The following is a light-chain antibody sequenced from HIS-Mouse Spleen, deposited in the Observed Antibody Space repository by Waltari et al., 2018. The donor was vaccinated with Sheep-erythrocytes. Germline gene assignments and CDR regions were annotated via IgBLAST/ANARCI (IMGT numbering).Light chain of an antibody. V-gene: IGLV2-23*01. CDR1: SSDVGSYNL. J-gene: IGLJ3*02. Sequence: QSALTQPASVSWSPGQSITISCTGTSSDVGSYNLVSWYQQHPGQAPKLMIYEGSKRPSGVSNRFSGSKSGNTASLTISGLQAEDEADYYCCSYAGSSTPWVFGGGTKLTVL. CDR3: CSYAGSSTPWV. CDR2: EGS.